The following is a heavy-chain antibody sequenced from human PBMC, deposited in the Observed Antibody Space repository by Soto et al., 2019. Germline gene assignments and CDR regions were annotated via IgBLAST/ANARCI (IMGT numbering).Heavy chain of an antibody. V-gene: IGHV4-59*01. J-gene: IGHJ4*02. D-gene: IGHD6-13*01. CDR1: CGSISSYY. CDR2: IYYSGST. Sequence: SETLSLTCTVSCGSISSYYWSWIRQPPGKGLEWIGYIYYSGSTNYNPSLKSRVTISVDTSKNQFSLKLSSVTAADTAVYYCAGLGYSSSWTIDYWGQGTLVTVSS. CDR3: AGLGYSSSWTIDY.